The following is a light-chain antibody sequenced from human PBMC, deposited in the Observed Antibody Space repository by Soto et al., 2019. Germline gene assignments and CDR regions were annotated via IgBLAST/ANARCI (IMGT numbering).Light chain of an antibody. CDR2: AVS. Sequence: DIVMTQSPLSLSVTPGQPASISCKSSQSLLHSDGKTYLYWYLQKPGQPPQLLISAVSNRFSGVPXXXSGSGSXTXFXXXIXXVEAEDVGXXYCVQSIQLPSITFGQGTRLEIK. CDR3: VQSIQLPSIT. V-gene: IGKV2D-29*01. CDR1: QSLLHSDGKTY. J-gene: IGKJ5*01.